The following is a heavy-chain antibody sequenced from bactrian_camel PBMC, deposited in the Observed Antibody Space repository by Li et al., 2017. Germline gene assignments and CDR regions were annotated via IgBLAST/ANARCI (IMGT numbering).Heavy chain of an antibody. Sequence: HVQLVESGGGSVQAGKSLRLSCAGAGYSFSRYWAWFRQAPGKKREGVATLDIYGGTRYDDSVRGRFTITRDNALNTVFLHMNNLKPEDTAMYYCAADPAPYGGSPVCLSTYDYWGQGTQVTVS. CDR2: LDIYGGT. V-gene: IGHV3S1*01. D-gene: IGHD6*01. CDR3: AADPAPYGGSPVCLSTYDY. J-gene: IGHJ4*01. CDR1: GYSFSRYW.